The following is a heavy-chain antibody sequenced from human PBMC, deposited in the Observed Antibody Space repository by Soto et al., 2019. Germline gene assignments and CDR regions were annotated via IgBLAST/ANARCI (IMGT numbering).Heavy chain of an antibody. CDR3: ARASKVAATPLGMDV. Sequence: VASVKVSCKASGGTFSSYAISWVRQAPGQGLEWMGGIIPIFGTANYAQKLQGRVTITADESTSTAYMELSSLRSEDTAVYYCARASKVAATPLGMDVWGQGTTVTVSS. J-gene: IGHJ6*02. CDR2: IIPIFGTA. V-gene: IGHV1-69*13. CDR1: GGTFSSYA. D-gene: IGHD2-15*01.